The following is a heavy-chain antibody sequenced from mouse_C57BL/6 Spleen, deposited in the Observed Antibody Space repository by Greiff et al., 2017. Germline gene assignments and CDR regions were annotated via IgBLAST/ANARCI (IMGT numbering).Heavy chain of an antibody. V-gene: IGHV1-82*01. J-gene: IGHJ4*01. CDR1: GYAFSSSW. CDR2: IYPGDGDT. Sequence: QVQLQQSGPELVKPGASVKISCKASGYAFSSSWMNWVKQRPGTGLEWIGRIYPGDGDTNSNGKFKGKATLTADKSSSTAYMQLSSLTSEDSAVSFCAREGPYGNYVMDYWGQGTSVTVSS. D-gene: IGHD2-1*01. CDR3: AREGPYGNYVMDY.